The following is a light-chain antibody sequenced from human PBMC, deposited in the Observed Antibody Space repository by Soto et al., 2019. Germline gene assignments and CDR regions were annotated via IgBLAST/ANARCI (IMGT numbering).Light chain of an antibody. Sequence: EIVLTQSPGTLSLSPGERATLSCRASQSVSSSYLAWYQQKPGQAPRLLIYGASTRATGIPARFSGSGSGTEFTLTISSLQSEDFAVYCCQQYNNWPPWTFGQGTKVDIK. CDR3: QQYNNWPPWT. V-gene: IGKV3-15*01. J-gene: IGKJ1*01. CDR2: GAS. CDR1: QSVSSSY.